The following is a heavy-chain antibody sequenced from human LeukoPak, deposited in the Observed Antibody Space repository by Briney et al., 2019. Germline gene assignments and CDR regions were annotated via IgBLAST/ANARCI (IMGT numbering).Heavy chain of an antibody. Sequence: PSETLSLTCTVSGGSISSSSYYWGWIRQPPEKGLEWIGSIYYSGSTYYNPSLKSRVTISVDTSKNQFSLKLSSVTAADTAVYYCARHWRTRFDYWGQGTLVTVSS. V-gene: IGHV4-39*01. J-gene: IGHJ4*02. CDR3: ARHWRTRFDY. CDR1: GGSISSSSYY. CDR2: IYYSGST.